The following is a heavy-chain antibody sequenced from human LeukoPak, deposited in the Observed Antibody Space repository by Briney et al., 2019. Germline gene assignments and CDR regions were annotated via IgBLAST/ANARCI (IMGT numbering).Heavy chain of an antibody. V-gene: IGHV3-21*01. CDR2: ISSSSSYI. CDR1: GFTFSSYS. CDR3: ASRRRGQGLVLNAFDI. D-gene: IGHD6-19*01. J-gene: IGHJ3*02. Sequence: GGSLRLSCAASGFTFSSYSMNWVRQAPGKGLEWVSSISSSSSYIYYADSVKGRFTISRDNAKNSLYLQMNSLRAEDTAVYYCASRRRGQGLVLNAFDIWGQGTMVTVSS.